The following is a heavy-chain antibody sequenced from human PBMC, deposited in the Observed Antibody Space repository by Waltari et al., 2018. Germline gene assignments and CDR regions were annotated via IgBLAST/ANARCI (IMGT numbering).Heavy chain of an antibody. Sequence: EVQLVESGGGLVQPGGSLRLSCVGSGFTFNNYWIAWVRQAPGRWLEWVANIMKDGSTKQDVGSVKGRLTISRDNAMNSGYLQLSGLRVEDTAVYYWARDRDFSTLDVWGQGTSVTVSS. CDR1: GFTFNNYW. D-gene: IGHD3-3*01. J-gene: IGHJ6*02. CDR3: ARDRDFSTLDV. V-gene: IGHV3-7*01. CDR2: IMKDGSTK.